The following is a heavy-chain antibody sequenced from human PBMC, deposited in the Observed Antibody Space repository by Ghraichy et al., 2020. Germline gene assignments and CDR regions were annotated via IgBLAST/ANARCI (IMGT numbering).Heavy chain of an antibody. V-gene: IGHV3-43*01. Sequence: GESQNISCAASGFTFDDYTMHWVRQAPGKGLEWVSLISWDGGSTYYADSVKGRFTISRDNSKNSLYLQMNSLRTEDTALYYCAKDTRGRWLQFSDSFDYWGQGTLVTVSS. J-gene: IGHJ4*02. D-gene: IGHD5-24*01. CDR2: ISWDGGST. CDR3: AKDTRGRWLQFSDSFDY. CDR1: GFTFDDYT.